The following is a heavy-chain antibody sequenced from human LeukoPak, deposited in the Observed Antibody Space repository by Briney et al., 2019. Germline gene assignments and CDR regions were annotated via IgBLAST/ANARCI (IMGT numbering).Heavy chain of an antibody. V-gene: IGHV3-23*01. J-gene: IGHJ4*02. CDR1: GFTFSSYA. CDR2: ISGSGGST. CDR3: AKDLGSGYYSSFDY. Sequence: GGSLRLSCAASGFTFSSYAMSWVRQAPGKGLEWVSAISGSGGSTYYADSVKGRFTISRDNSKNTLYLQMNSLRAEDTALYYCAKDLGSGYYSSFDYWGQGTLVTVSS. D-gene: IGHD3-22*01.